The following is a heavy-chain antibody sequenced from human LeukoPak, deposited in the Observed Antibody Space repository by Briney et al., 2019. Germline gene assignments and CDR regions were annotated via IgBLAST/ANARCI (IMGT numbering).Heavy chain of an antibody. J-gene: IGHJ5*01. CDR2: IKPDGSEK. CDR3: VRGGTYWTVS. Sequence: GWSLRLSCAASGFVFSASYMSWVRKAPGKGLEGVATIKPDGSEKYHVDSVSGRFTISRDNTNDSLFLQMNSLRVDDTAVYYCVRGGTYWTVSWGQGTLVNVS. V-gene: IGHV3-7*01. CDR1: GFVFSASY.